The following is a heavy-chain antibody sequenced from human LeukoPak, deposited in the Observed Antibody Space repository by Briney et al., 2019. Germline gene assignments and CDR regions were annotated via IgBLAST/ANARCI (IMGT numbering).Heavy chain of an antibody. CDR1: GYTFTSYG. J-gene: IGHJ4*02. Sequence: ASVKVSRKASGYTFTSYGISWVRQAAGQGLEWMGWISAYNGNTNYAQKLQGRVTMTTDTSTSTAYMELRSLRSDDTAVYYCARPYYDFWSGYYDWGQGTLVTVSS. V-gene: IGHV1-18*01. CDR2: ISAYNGNT. D-gene: IGHD3-3*01. CDR3: ARPYYDFWSGYYD.